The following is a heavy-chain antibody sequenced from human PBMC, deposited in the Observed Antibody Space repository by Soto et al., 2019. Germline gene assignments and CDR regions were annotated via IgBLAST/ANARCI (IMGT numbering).Heavy chain of an antibody. Sequence: PSETLSLTCTVSGGSISSYYWSWIRQPPGKGLEWIGYIYYSGSTNYNPSLKSRVTISVDTSKNQFSLKLSSVTAADTAVYYCARQGAYDFVYYYYMDVWGKGTTVTVSS. J-gene: IGHJ6*03. CDR3: ARQGAYDFVYYYYMDV. CDR2: IYYSGST. D-gene: IGHD3-16*01. V-gene: IGHV4-59*08. CDR1: GGSISSYY.